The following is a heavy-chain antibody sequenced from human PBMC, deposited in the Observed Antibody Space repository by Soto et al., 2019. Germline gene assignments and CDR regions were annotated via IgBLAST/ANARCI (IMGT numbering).Heavy chain of an antibody. CDR2: IKSKTDGGTA. J-gene: IGHJ5*02. CDR1: GFTFSNAW. CDR3: ARGGNWFDP. V-gene: IGHV3-15*07. Sequence: SGGSLRLSCAASGFTFSNAWINWVRQAPGKGLEWVGRIKSKTDGGTADFAAPVKGRFAISRDDSKNTVYLQMNSLRAEDTAVYYCARGGNWFDPWGQGTLVTVSS. D-gene: IGHD3-10*01.